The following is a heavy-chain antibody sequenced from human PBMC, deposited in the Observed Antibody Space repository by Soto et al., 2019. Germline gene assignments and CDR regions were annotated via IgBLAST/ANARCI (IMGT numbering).Heavy chain of an antibody. V-gene: IGHV3-23*01. Sequence: GGSLRLSCAASGFTFSSYAMSWVRQAPGKELERVSAISGSGGSTYYADSVKCRFTISRGNSKKTLYLQMNSLRAEDTAVYYCAKDGGFFDCGGQGTLVTVFS. CDR1: GFTFSSYA. J-gene: IGHJ4*02. CDR3: AKDGGFFDC. D-gene: IGHD2-15*01. CDR2: ISGSGGST.